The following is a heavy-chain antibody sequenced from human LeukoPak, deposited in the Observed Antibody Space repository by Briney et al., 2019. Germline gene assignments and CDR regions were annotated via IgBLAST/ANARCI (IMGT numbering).Heavy chain of an antibody. J-gene: IGHJ4*02. D-gene: IGHD2-2*01. CDR3: ARDRVVVPAAFDY. CDR1: GFTFTGHY. Sequence: ASVKVSCKASGFTFTGHYMHWVRQAPGQGLEWMGWINGNSGATNYARNFQDRVTLTRDTSISTVYMELSRLRSDDTAVYYCARDRVVVPAAFDYWGQGTLVTVSS. V-gene: IGHV1-2*02. CDR2: INGNSGAT.